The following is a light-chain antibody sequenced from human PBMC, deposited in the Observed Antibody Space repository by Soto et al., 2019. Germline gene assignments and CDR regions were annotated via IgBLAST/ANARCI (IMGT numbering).Light chain of an antibody. Sequence: VTKSSAARCAWKECRVTSTCQASQDISNYLNWYQQKPGKAPKLLIYDASILETGVPSRFSGGGSGTDFTFTISCLQPEDVAPHFCHQYVKLLWLPLRGGTKVDIK. CDR3: HQYVKLLWLP. CDR2: DAS. V-gene: IGKV1-33*01. CDR1: QDISNY. J-gene: IGKJ4*01.